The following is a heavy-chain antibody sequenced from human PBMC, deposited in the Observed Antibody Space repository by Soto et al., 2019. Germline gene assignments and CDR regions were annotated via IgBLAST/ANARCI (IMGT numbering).Heavy chain of an antibody. D-gene: IGHD3-10*01. CDR1: GGSISSGY. J-gene: IGHJ5*02. V-gene: IGHV4-59*01. CDR3: ATSNPTCPGCYS. Sequence: SETLSHTCIVSGGSISSGYCTWIRQSPGKGLEWIGYISHSGLRHYRASLQSRLTMSVETSKNQFSLNLTSVTAADTAIYYCATSNPTCPGCYSWGQGTLVTVSS. CDR2: ISHSGLR.